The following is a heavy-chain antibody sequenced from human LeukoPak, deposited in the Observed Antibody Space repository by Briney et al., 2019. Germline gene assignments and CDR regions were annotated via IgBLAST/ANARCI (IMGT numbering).Heavy chain of an antibody. CDR2: INSDGSRT. CDR3: ARSGDNYGNYYFDF. CDR1: GXTFGSYW. J-gene: IGHJ4*02. D-gene: IGHD5-18*01. Sequence: PGGSLRLSCAASGXTFGSYWMHWVRQVPGKGLVWASRINSDGSRTTYADSVKGRFTISRDNAKNTLYLQVNSLRAEDTAVYYCARSGDNYGNYYFDFWGQGTLVTVSS. V-gene: IGHV3-74*01.